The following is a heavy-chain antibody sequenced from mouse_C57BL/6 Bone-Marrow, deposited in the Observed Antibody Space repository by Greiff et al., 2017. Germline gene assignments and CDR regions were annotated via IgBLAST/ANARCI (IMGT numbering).Heavy chain of an antibody. CDR1: GYTFTSYW. J-gene: IGHJ1*03. Sequence: QVQLQQPGAELVKPGASVKLSCKASGYTFTSYWMHWVKQRPGQGLEWIGMIHPNSGSTNYNEKFKSKATLTVDQSSSTAYMQLSSLTSEDSAVYYCAERGGFYWYFDVWGTGTTVTGSS. CDR3: AERGGFYWYFDV. CDR2: IHPNSGST. V-gene: IGHV1-64*01.